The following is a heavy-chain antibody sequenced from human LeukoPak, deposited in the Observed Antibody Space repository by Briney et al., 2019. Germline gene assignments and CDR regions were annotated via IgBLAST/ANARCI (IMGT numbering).Heavy chain of an antibody. V-gene: IGHV3-48*01. CDR3: ARRNYYYYYMDV. CDR2: ISSSSSTI. Sequence: GGSLRLSCAASGFTFSSYSMNWVRQAPGNGLEWVSYISSSSSTIYYADSVKGRFTISRDNAKNSLYLQMNSLRAEDTAVYYCARRNYYYYYMDVWGKGTTVTVSS. CDR1: GFTFSSYS. J-gene: IGHJ6*03.